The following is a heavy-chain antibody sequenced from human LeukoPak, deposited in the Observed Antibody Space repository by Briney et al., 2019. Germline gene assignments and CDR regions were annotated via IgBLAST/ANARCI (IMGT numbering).Heavy chain of an antibody. D-gene: IGHD6-13*01. CDR1: GFTFSTYT. V-gene: IGHV3-21*01. Sequence: SGGSLRLSCAASGFTFSTYTMTWVRQAPGKGLQWVSSISSTSDYIYYPDSVKGRFTISRDNSKNTLYLQMNSLRAEDTAVYYCARHLGLPYSSSWYDYGLGAFDIWGQGTMVTVSS. CDR2: ISSTSDYI. CDR3: ARHLGLPYSSSWYDYGLGAFDI. J-gene: IGHJ3*02.